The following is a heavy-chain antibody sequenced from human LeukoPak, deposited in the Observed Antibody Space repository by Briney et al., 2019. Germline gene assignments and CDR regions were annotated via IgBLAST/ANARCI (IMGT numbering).Heavy chain of an antibody. CDR1: GYTFTSYD. V-gene: IGHV1-8*01. CDR3: AKKGIAAAGTAKIFDY. CDR2: MNPNSGNT. Sequence: ASVKVSCKASGYTFTSYDINWVRQATGQGLEWMGWMNPNSGNTGYAQKFQGRVTMTRNTSISTAYMELSSLRAEDTAVYYCAKKGIAAAGTAKIFDYWGQGTLVTVSS. J-gene: IGHJ4*02. D-gene: IGHD6-13*01.